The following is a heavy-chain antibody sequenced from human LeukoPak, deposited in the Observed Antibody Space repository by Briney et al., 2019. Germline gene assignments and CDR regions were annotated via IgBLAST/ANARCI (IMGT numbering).Heavy chain of an antibody. CDR3: ASFGGSSSWAIDY. CDR2: INPNSGGT. D-gene: IGHD6-13*01. Sequence: GASVKVSCKASGYTFTSYDINWVRQAPGQGLEWMGWINPNSGGTNYAQKFQGRVTMTRDTSISTAYMELSRLRSDDTAVYYCASFGGSSSWAIDYWGQGTLVTVSS. J-gene: IGHJ4*02. CDR1: GYTFTSYD. V-gene: IGHV1-2*02.